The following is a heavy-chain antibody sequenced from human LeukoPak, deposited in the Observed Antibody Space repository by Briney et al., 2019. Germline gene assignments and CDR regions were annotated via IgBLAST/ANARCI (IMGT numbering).Heavy chain of an antibody. V-gene: IGHV4-34*08. J-gene: IGHJ5*02. CDR1: GFTFSSYA. Sequence: PGGSLRLSCAASGFTFSSYAMSWVRQAPGKGLEWIGEINHSGSTNYNPSLKSRVTISVDTSKNQFSLKLSSVTAADTAVYYCARRYYGSGRRFDPWGQGTLVTVSS. CDR2: INHSGST. D-gene: IGHD3-10*01. CDR3: ARRYYGSGRRFDP.